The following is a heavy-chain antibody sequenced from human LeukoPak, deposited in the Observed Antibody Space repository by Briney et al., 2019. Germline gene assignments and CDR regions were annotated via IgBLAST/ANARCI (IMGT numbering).Heavy chain of an antibody. CDR1: GGSISSYY. CDR2: ISHSGIT. D-gene: IGHD1-14*01. J-gene: IGHJ6*03. CDR3: ARDFQKSITGDYYYCMDV. Sequence: SETLSLTCTVSGGSISSYYWSWIRQPPGKGLEWIGSISHSGITYSNPSLRSRVTISVDTSKNQFSLKLSSVTAADTAIYYCARDFQKSITGDYYYCMDVWGKGTTVTVSS. V-gene: IGHV4-38-2*02.